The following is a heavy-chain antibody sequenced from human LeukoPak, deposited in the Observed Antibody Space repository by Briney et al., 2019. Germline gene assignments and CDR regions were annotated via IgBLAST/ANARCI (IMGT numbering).Heavy chain of an antibody. J-gene: IGHJ3*02. CDR1: GGSISSYY. V-gene: IGHV4-59*01. D-gene: IGHD3-22*01. CDR3: ARVTPKADNYYDSSGGGHAFDI. CDR2: IYYSGST. Sequence: PSETLSLTCTVSGGSISSYYWSWIRQPPGKGLEWIGYIYYSGSTNYNPSLKSRVTMSVDTSKNQFSLKLSSVTAADTAVYYCARVTPKADNYYDSSGGGHAFDIWGQGTMVTVSS.